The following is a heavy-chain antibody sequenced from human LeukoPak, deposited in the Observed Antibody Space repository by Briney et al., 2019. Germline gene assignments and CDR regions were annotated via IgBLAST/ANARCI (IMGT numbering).Heavy chain of an antibody. Sequence: QTGGSLRLSCAASGFTFSSYWMSWVRQAPGKGLEWVANIKQDGSEKYYVDSVKGRFTISRDNSKNTLYLQMNSLRAEDTAVYYCAKDPASGITIFGDSFDPWGQGTLVTVSS. V-gene: IGHV3-7*03. J-gene: IGHJ5*02. D-gene: IGHD3-3*01. CDR1: GFTFSSYW. CDR2: IKQDGSEK. CDR3: AKDPASGITIFGDSFDP.